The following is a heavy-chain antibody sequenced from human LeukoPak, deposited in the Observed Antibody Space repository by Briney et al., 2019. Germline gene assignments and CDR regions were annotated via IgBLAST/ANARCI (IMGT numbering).Heavy chain of an antibody. CDR3: ARVPESGGGV. J-gene: IGHJ3*01. Sequence: SVKVSCKASGGTFSSYAISWVRQAPGQGLEWMRRIIPIFGIANYAQKFQGRVTITADKSTSTAYMELSSLRSEDTAVYYCARVPESGGGVWGQGTMVTVSS. CDR2: IIPIFGIA. V-gene: IGHV1-69*04. D-gene: IGHD1-26*01. CDR1: GGTFSSYA.